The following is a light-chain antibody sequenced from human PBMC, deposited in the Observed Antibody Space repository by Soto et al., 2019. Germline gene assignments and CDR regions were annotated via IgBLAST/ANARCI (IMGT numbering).Light chain of an antibody. V-gene: IGKV1-12*01. Sequence: DIQMTQSPSSVSASVGGRVTITCRASQGISNWLAWYQQQPGKAPKLLIYSASTLQSGVPSRFSGGGAGTHFTLIISSLQPEDFATYYCQQTNTFFPLSFGGGTKVEIK. CDR1: QGISNW. CDR3: QQTNTFFPLS. CDR2: SAS. J-gene: IGKJ4*01.